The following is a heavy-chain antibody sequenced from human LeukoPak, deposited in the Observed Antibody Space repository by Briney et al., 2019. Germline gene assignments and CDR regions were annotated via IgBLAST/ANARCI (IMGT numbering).Heavy chain of an antibody. D-gene: IGHD3-3*01. CDR1: GFTFNTYA. CDR2: ISGSGSNT. Sequence: GGSLRLSCAASGFTFNTYAMSWVRQAPGKGLEWVSAISGSGSNTYYADSVKGRFTVSRDNSKNTLYLQMNSLRAEDTAVYYCARDSYDFWSGYYFDYWGQGTLVTVSS. J-gene: IGHJ4*02. V-gene: IGHV3-23*01. CDR3: ARDSYDFWSGYYFDY.